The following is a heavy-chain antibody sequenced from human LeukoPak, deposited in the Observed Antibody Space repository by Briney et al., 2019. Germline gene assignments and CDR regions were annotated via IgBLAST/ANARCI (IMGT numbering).Heavy chain of an antibody. CDR2: INQDGSRK. V-gene: IGHV3-7*01. J-gene: IGHJ1*01. CDR1: GFTFSLSW. Sequence: PGGSLRLSCAPSGFTFSLSWVHWVRPAPGKGLEWVANINQDGSRKYYVDSVKGRFTISRDNAKNSLYLQVNSLRSEDTAIYYCAEGTTGWGQGTLVTVSS. CDR3: AEGTTG. D-gene: IGHD1-1*01.